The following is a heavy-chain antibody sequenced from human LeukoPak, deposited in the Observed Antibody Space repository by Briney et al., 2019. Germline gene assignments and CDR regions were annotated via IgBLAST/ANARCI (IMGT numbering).Heavy chain of an antibody. D-gene: IGHD2-2*01. V-gene: IGHV4-39*01. J-gene: IGHJ6*03. Sequence: PSETLSLTCTVSGGSLSSSSTSYWGWIRQPPGKGLEWIGSMNYGGTSHYNPSLKSRVTISVDTSKKHFSLKLSSVTAADTAVYYCARRPGGSTNYMDVWGKGTTVTISS. CDR3: ARRPGGSTNYMDV. CDR2: MNYGGTS. CDR1: GGSLSSSSTSY.